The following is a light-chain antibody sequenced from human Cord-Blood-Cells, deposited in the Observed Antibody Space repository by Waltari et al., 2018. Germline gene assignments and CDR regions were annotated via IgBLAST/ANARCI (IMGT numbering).Light chain of an antibody. CDR1: QSISSY. V-gene: IGKV1-39*01. CDR3: QQCDSTLT. Sequence: DIQMTQSPSSLSASVGDRVTITCRASQSISSYITWYQQKPGKAPKRLSYAASSLQSRGPSRFSGSGSGTDLTLTVSNLEPEDFATYYCQQCDSTLTFGGGTKVEIK. CDR2: AAS. J-gene: IGKJ4*01.